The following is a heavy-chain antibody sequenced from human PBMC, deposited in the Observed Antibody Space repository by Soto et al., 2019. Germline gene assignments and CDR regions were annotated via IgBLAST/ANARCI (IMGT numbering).Heavy chain of an antibody. J-gene: IGHJ4*02. CDR1: GYNFTSYH. D-gene: IGHD6-19*01. Sequence: QVQPVQSGAEVKKAGASVKVSCKASGYNFTSYHINWVRQATGQGLEWMGWMNPNSGNTGYAQKFQGRVTMTRNTSISTAYIELSSLRSEDTAVYYCASSGRGWYLYWGQGTLVTVSS. V-gene: IGHV1-8*01. CDR2: MNPNSGNT. CDR3: ASSGRGWYLY.